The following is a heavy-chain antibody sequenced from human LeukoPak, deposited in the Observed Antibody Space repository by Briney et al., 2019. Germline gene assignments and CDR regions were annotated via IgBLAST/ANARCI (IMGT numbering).Heavy chain of an antibody. CDR3: ARDRGMTLRAWYFDF. CDR1: GFTFNSLA. D-gene: IGHD3-10*01. J-gene: IGHJ4*02. CDR2: ISGSGANT. V-gene: IGHV3-23*01. Sequence: PGGSLRLSCAASGFTFNSLAMSWVRQAPGKGLEWVSSISGSGANTYYADSVKGRFTISRDDSKNTLYLRMNSLRAEDTAIYYCARDRGMTLRAWYFDFWGLGTLVTVSS.